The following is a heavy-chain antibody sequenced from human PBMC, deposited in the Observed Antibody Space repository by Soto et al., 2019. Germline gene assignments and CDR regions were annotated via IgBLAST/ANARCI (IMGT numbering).Heavy chain of an antibody. D-gene: IGHD4-17*01. CDR2: ISSSSSYI. CDR3: ARDPTSSPTGVFDY. CDR1: GFTFSSYS. J-gene: IGHJ4*02. Sequence: GGSLRLSCAASGFTFSSYSMNWVRQAPGKGLEWVSSISSSSSYIYYADSVKGRFTIARDNAKNSLYLQMNSLRAEDTAVYSCARDPTSSPTGVFDYWGQGTLVTVSS. V-gene: IGHV3-21*01.